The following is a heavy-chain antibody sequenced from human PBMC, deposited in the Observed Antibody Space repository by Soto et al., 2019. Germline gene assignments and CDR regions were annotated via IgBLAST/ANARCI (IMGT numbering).Heavy chain of an antibody. CDR1: GGSFSGYY. CDR2: INHSGST. D-gene: IGHD2-2*02. V-gene: IGHV4-34*01. Sequence: SETLSLTCAVYGGSFSGYYWSWIRQPPGKGLEWIWEINHSGSTNYNPSLKSRVTISVDTSKNQFSLKLSSVTAADTAVYYCASGDCSSTSCYRYRYYYGMDVWGQGTTVTVSS. CDR3: ASGDCSSTSCYRYRYYYGMDV. J-gene: IGHJ6*02.